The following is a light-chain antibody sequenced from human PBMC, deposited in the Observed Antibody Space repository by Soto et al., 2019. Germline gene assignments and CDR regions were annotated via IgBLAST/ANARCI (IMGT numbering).Light chain of an antibody. CDR2: DAS. CDR1: QTIYNN. V-gene: IGKV3-15*01. CDR3: QQFNKWPLT. Sequence: EIVMTQSPANLSVSPGERATLSCRASQTIYNNVAWYQQRPGQAPRLLIYDASTRATSVPARFSGSGSGTDFTLSISDLQSADRAVYYCQQFNKWPLTFGGGTKVDSK. J-gene: IGKJ4*01.